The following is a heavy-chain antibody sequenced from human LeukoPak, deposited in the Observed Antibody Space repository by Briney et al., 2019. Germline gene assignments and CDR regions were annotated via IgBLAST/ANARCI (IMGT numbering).Heavy chain of an antibody. CDR1: GYAFTTNW. Sequence: GESLKISCKGSGYAFTTNWIGWVRQMPGKGLEWMGIIYPADSDTRYSPSFQGQVTISADKSISTAYLQWSSLKASDTAMYYCARQRGSYFDYWGQGTLVTVSS. CDR2: IYPADSDT. CDR3: ARQRGSYFDY. D-gene: IGHD1-26*01. V-gene: IGHV5-51*01. J-gene: IGHJ4*02.